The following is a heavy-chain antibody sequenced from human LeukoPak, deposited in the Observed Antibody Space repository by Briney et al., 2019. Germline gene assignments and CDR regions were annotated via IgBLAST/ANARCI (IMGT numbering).Heavy chain of an antibody. V-gene: IGHV1-69*13. CDR2: IIPIFGTA. D-gene: IGHD5-12*01. J-gene: IGHJ4*02. CDR1: GGTFSRYA. Sequence: ASVKVSCKASGGTFSRYAISWVRQAPGQGLEWMGGIIPIFGTANYAQKFQGRVTITADESTSTAYMEVSSLRSEDTAVYYCARAYSGYDFFDYWSQGILVTVSS. CDR3: ARAYSGYDFFDY.